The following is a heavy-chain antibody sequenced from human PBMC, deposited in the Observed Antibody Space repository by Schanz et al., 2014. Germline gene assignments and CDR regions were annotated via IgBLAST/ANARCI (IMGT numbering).Heavy chain of an antibody. CDR1: GFTLSNSD. CDR2: IGYLGDT. V-gene: IGHV3-13*01. J-gene: IGHJ6*02. CDR3: ARDTSYGMDV. Sequence: EVQLVESGGGLVQPGGSLRLSCAASGFTLSNSDMHWVRQGTGKGLEWVSTIGYLGDTYYPDSVKGRFTISRDNAKNSLYLQMNSLRAGDTAVYYCARDTSYGMDVWGQGTTVTVSS.